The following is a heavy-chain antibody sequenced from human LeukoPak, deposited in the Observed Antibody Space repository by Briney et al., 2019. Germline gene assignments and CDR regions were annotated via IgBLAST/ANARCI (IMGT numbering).Heavy chain of an antibody. V-gene: IGHV3-33*01. J-gene: IGHJ4*02. CDR3: SRDSNIAVALDN. D-gene: IGHD6-19*01. CDR1: GFTFSNYG. Sequence: PGRSLRLSCAASGFTFSNYGMHWVRQAPGEGLEWVAVIWYDGSNKYYADSVKGRFTISRDTSKNTLYLQMNSLRAEDTAMYYCSRDSNIAVALDNWGQGTLVTVSS. CDR2: IWYDGSNK.